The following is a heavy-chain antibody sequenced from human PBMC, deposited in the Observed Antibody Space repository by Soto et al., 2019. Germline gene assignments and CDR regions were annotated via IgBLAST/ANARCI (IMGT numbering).Heavy chain of an antibody. V-gene: IGHV1-69*12. Sequence: QVQLVQSGAEVKKPGSSVKVSCKASGGTFSSYAISWVRQAPGQGLEWMGGIIPIFTTANYAQKFQGRVTLTADESTSTAYMELSSLRSEDTAVYYCARHTDIVVVVAATPFSWFDPWGQGTLVTVSS. CDR3: ARHTDIVVVVAATPFSWFDP. D-gene: IGHD2-15*01. CDR1: GGTFSSYA. J-gene: IGHJ5*02. CDR2: IIPIFTTA.